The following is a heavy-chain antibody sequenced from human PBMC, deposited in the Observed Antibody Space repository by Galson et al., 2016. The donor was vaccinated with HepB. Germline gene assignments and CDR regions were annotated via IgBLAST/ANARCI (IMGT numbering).Heavy chain of an antibody. CDR2: VYPRDSDT. V-gene: IGHV5-51*01. CDR1: GYKFTNYW. J-gene: IGHJ4*02. CDR3: GRHRGQELIKEIDY. Sequence: QSGAEVKKPGESLKISCKAFGYKFTNYWIGWVRQVPGKGLEWMGIVYPRDSDTKYSPSFQGQVAISADKSTSTAYLQWNSLKASDTAMYYCGRHRGQELIKEIDYWGQGMLVTVSS. D-gene: IGHD1-7*01.